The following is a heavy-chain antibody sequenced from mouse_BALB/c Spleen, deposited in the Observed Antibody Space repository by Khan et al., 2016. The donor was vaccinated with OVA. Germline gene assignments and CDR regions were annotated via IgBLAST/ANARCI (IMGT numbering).Heavy chain of an antibody. D-gene: IGHD2-4*01. CDR2: IWSAGST. V-gene: IGHV2-2*02. J-gene: IGHJ3*01. CDR3: ARRGYDYGRGALFAY. CDR1: GFSLNNYS. Sequence: VQLQESGPGLVQPSQSLSITCTVSGFSLNNYSVHWVRQSPGKGLEWLGVIWSAGSTDYNAAFISRLTISKDNSRSQVFFKMNSLQPNDTAIHYCARRGYDYGRGALFAYWGQGTLVTVSA.